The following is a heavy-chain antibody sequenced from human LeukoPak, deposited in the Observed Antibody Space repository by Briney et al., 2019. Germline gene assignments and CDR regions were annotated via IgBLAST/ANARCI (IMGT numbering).Heavy chain of an antibody. V-gene: IGHV4-4*07. CDR2: IYTSGST. Sequence: SETLSLTCTVSGGSISSYYWSWIRQPAGKGLEWIGRIYTSGSTNYNPSLKSRVTMSVDTSKNQFSLKLSSVTAADTALYYCARGRYYYDSSGYYSWFDPWGQGTLVTVSS. J-gene: IGHJ5*02. D-gene: IGHD3-22*01. CDR1: GGSISSYY. CDR3: ARGRYYYDSSGYYSWFDP.